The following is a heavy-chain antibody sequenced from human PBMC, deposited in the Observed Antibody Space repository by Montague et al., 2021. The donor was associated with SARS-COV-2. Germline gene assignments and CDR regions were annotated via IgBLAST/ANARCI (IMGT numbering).Heavy chain of an antibody. CDR2: IYHTGST. J-gene: IGHJ4*02. CDR1: GGSISSSSYY. Sequence: SETLSLTCTVSGGSISSSSYYWGWIRQPPGKGLEWIGYIYHTGSTQYDPSLKGRITISVDTSKNQFSLKLTSVTAADTAVYFCARGITTAGKWGQGTLVTVSS. CDR3: ARGITTAGK. D-gene: IGHD1-1*01. V-gene: IGHV4-39*07.